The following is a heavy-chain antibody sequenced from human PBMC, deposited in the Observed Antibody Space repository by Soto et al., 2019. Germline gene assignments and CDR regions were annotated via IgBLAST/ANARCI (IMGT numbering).Heavy chain of an antibody. Sequence: QVQLVKSGAEVKKPGASVKVSCKASGYTFTSYGISWVRQAPGQGLEWMGWISAYNGNTNYAQKLQGRVTMTTDTSTSTAYMELRSLRSDDTAVYYCARVGDYDYIWGSYRYSGYFDYWGQGTLVTVSS. CDR3: ARVGDYDYIWGSYRYSGYFDY. D-gene: IGHD3-16*02. J-gene: IGHJ4*02. CDR2: ISAYNGNT. CDR1: GYTFTSYG. V-gene: IGHV1-18*01.